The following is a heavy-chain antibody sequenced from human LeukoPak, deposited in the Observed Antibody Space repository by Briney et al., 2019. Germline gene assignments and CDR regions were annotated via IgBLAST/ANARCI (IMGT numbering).Heavy chain of an antibody. V-gene: IGHV3-23*01. CDR3: ARDGGRKDDY. CDR1: GFTFSSYG. D-gene: IGHD2-15*01. J-gene: IGHJ4*02. Sequence: PGGSLRLSCAASGFTFSSYGMSWVRQAPGKGLEWVSTISGSGDKTYYADSVKGQFAISRDNFKNTLYLQMNSLRAEDTAVYYCARDGGRKDDYWGQGTLVTVSS. CDR2: ISGSGDKT.